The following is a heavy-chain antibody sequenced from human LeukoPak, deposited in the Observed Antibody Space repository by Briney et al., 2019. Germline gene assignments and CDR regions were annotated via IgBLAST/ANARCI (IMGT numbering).Heavy chain of an antibody. V-gene: IGHV4-59*01. CDR1: GGSISSYY. D-gene: IGHD6-19*01. J-gene: IGHJ6*02. Sequence: SSETLSLTCTVSGGSISSYYWSWIRQPPGKGLEWIGYIYYSGSTNYNPSLKSRVTISVDTSKNQFSLKLSSVTAADTAVYYCARGGSGWSYYYYGMDVWGQGTTVTVSS. CDR3: ARGGSGWSYYYYGMDV. CDR2: IYYSGST.